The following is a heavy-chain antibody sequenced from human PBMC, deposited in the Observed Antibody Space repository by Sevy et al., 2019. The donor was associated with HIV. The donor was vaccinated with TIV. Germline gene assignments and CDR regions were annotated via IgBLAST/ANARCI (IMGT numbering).Heavy chain of an antibody. CDR2: IYYSGST. V-gene: IGHV4-39*01. D-gene: IGHD3-10*01. J-gene: IGHJ4*02. CDR3: ARSDERWRFGASRTHDY. Sequence: SETLSLTCTVSGGSISSSSYYWGWIRQPPGKGLEWIGSIYYSGSTYYNPSLKSRVTISVDTSKNQFSLKLSSVTAADTAVYYCARSDERWRFGASRTHDYWGQGTLVTVSS. CDR1: GGSISSSSYY.